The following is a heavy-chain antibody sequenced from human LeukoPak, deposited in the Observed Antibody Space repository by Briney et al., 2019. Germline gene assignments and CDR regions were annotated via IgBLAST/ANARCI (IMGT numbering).Heavy chain of an antibody. CDR2: ISYDGSNK. CDR1: GFTFSSYG. D-gene: IGHD3-22*01. CDR3: AKETRDSSGYYYPDY. J-gene: IGHJ4*02. Sequence: GGSLRLSCAASGFTFSSYGMHWVRQAPGKGLEWGAVISYDGSNKYYADSVKGRFTISRDNSKNTLYLQMNSLRAEDTAVYYCAKETRDSSGYYYPDYWGQGTLVTVSS. V-gene: IGHV3-30*18.